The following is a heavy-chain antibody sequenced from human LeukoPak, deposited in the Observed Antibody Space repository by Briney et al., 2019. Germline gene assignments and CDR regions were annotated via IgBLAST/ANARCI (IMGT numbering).Heavy chain of an antibody. D-gene: IGHD3-9*01. CDR2: IDPSDSYT. CDR1: VYSFTSYW. V-gene: IGHV5-10-1*01. CDR3: ARSGILTGYYIDY. J-gene: IGHJ4*02. Sequence: GESLKISCKGSVYSFTSYWISWVRQMPGKGLEWMGRIDPSDSYTNYSPSFQGHVTISADKSISTAYLQWSSLKASDTAMYYCARSGILTGYYIDYWGQGTLVTVSS.